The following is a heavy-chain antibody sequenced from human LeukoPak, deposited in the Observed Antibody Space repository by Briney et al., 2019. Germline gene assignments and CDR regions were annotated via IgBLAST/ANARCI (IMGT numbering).Heavy chain of an antibody. D-gene: IGHD4-11*01. J-gene: IGHJ4*02. CDR3: ARVLGSNYGEVDY. V-gene: IGHV3-21*01. CDR1: GFTFSSYS. Sequence: GGSLRLSCAASGFTFSSYSMNWVRQAPGKGLEWVSSIGSSSSYIYYADSVKGRFTISRDNAKNSLYLQMNSLRAEDTAVYYCARVLGSNYGEVDYWGQGTLVTVSS. CDR2: IGSSSSYI.